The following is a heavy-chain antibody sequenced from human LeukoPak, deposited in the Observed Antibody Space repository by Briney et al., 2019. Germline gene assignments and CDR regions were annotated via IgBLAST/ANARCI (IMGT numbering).Heavy chain of an antibody. Sequence: SETLSLTCTVSDGSISSYYWSWIRQPLGKGLEWIGYIYYSGSTNYNPSLKSQVTISVDTSKNQFSLKLSSVTAADTAVYYCARGDVILDYWGQGTLVTVSS. D-gene: IGHD2/OR15-2a*01. CDR2: IYYSGST. CDR3: ARGDVILDY. J-gene: IGHJ4*02. V-gene: IGHV4-59*01. CDR1: DGSISSYY.